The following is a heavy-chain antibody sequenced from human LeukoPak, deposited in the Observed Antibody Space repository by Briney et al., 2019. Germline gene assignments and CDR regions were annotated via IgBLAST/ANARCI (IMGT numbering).Heavy chain of an antibody. CDR2: IYTSGST. CDR1: GGSFSGYY. Sequence: PSETLSLTCAVYGGSFSGYYWSWIRQPAGKGLEWIGRIYTSGSTNYNPSLKSRVTMSVDTSKNQFSLKLSSVTAADTAVYYCAVAAPTEQFVTSLIDYWGQGTLVTVSS. D-gene: IGHD6-19*01. V-gene: IGHV4-59*10. CDR3: AVAAPTEQFVTSLIDY. J-gene: IGHJ4*02.